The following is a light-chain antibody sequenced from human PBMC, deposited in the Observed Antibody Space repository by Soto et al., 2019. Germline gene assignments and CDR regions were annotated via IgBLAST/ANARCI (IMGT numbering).Light chain of an antibody. CDR3: QSYDSSLSAYV. CDR1: SNDVGRYGY. CDR2: EVS. Sequence: QSALTQPPSASGSPGQSVTIPCTGTSNDVGRYGYVSWYQQHPGKAPKLILYEVSKRPSGVPDRFSGSRSGNTASLTVSGLQAEDEADFYCQSYDSSLSAYVFGTGTKVTVL. V-gene: IGLV2-8*01. J-gene: IGLJ1*01.